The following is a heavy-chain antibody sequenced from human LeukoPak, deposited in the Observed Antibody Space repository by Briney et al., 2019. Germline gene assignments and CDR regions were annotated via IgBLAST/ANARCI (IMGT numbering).Heavy chain of an antibody. Sequence: SETLSLTCAVYGGSFSGYYWSWIRQPPGKGLEWIGEINHSGSTNYNPSLKSRVTISVDTSKNQFSLKLSSVTAADTAVYSCARTYSSGWYPWFDPWGQGTLVTVSS. V-gene: IGHV4-34*01. CDR3: ARTYSSGWYPWFDP. D-gene: IGHD6-19*01. CDR1: GGSFSGYY. CDR2: INHSGST. J-gene: IGHJ5*02.